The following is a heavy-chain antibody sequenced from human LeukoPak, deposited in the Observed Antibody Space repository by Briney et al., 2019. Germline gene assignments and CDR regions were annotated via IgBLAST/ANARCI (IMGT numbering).Heavy chain of an antibody. CDR1: GFTFSSYS. D-gene: IGHD5-24*01. V-gene: IGHV3-21*01. CDR2: ISSSSSYI. CDR3: ARDGYKKATSYYYYYMDV. Sequence: GGSLRLSCAASGFTFSSYSMNWVRQAPGKGLQWVSSISSSSSYIYYADSVKGRFTISRDNAKNSLYLQMNSLRAEDTAVYYCARDGYKKATSYYYYYMDVWGKGTTVTVSS. J-gene: IGHJ6*03.